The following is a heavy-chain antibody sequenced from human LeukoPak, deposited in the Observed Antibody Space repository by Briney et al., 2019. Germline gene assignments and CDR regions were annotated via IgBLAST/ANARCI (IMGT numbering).Heavy chain of an antibody. D-gene: IGHD7-27*01. CDR3: ARGEAIWGPLFDD. CDR1: GFRFSNYG. CDR2: IGSSGIHT. Sequence: GGSLRLSCAASGFRFSNYGMNWVRQAPRKGLEWVSSIGSSGIHTFYAGSVKGRFTISRDNTKNSLYLQMYNLRVEDTALYYCARGEAIWGPLFDDWGQGTLVTVSS. J-gene: IGHJ4*02. V-gene: IGHV3-21*01.